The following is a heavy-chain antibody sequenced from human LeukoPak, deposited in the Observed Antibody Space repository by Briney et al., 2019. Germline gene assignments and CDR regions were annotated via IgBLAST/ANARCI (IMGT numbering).Heavy chain of an antibody. J-gene: IGHJ4*02. Sequence: SETLSLTCAVYGGSFSGYYWSWIRQPPGKGLEWIGEINHSGSTNYNPSLKSRVTISVDTSKNQFSLKLGSVTAADTAVYYCARGNGVATIYFDYWGQGTLVTVSS. CDR2: INHSGST. V-gene: IGHV4-34*01. CDR1: GGSFSGYY. D-gene: IGHD5-12*01. CDR3: ARGNGVATIYFDY.